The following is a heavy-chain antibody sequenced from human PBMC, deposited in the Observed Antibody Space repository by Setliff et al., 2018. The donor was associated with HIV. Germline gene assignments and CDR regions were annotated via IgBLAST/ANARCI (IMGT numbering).Heavy chain of an antibody. CDR2: VHYSGAT. D-gene: IGHD3-16*01. CDR1: GDSISDNDFY. Sequence: SETLSLTCSLSGDSISDNDFYWGWIRQPPGKGLEWIGIVHYSGATYYNPSPKSRVTISVDTSKNQFSLKLSSVTAADTAVYYCARVLGLPYYYMDVWGKGTTVTVSS. V-gene: IGHV4-39*01. J-gene: IGHJ6*03. CDR3: ARVLGLPYYYMDV.